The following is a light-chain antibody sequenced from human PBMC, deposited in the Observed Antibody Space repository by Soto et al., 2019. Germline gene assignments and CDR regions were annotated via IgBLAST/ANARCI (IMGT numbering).Light chain of an antibody. CDR3: CSSTSLSTVV. Sequence: QSVLTQPTSVSGSPGYSITISCTGTSSDVGGYNHVSWYQHYPGKAPKLILFAVSDRPSGVSHRFSGSKSGNTASLTISGLQAEDEADYYCCSSTSLSTVVFGGGTKVTVL. CDR1: SSDVGGYNH. J-gene: IGLJ2*01. CDR2: AVS. V-gene: IGLV2-14*01.